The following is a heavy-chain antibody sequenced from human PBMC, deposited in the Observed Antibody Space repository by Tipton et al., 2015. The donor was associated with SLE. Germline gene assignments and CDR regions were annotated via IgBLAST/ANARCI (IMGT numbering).Heavy chain of an antibody. CDR2: ISSSDSAT. V-gene: IGHV3-11*04. J-gene: IGHJ6*04. D-gene: IGHD7-27*01. Sequence: SLRLSCAASGFTFSDYYMSWIRQAPGKGLEWVSYISSSDSATYYTDSVKGRFIISRDNAKNSLYLQMNSLRVEDTAIYYCARGLGSPDVWGKGTTVTVSS. CDR1: GFTFSDYY. CDR3: ARGLGSPDV.